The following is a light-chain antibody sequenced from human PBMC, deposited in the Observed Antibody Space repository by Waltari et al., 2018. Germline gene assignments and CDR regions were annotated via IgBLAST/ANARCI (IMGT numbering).Light chain of an antibody. V-gene: IGKV1-33*01. CDR1: QDISNH. CDR3: QQDDSLTLLT. J-gene: IGKJ5*01. CDR2: DVS. Sequence: DIEMTQSPSSLSASVGEKVTITCRASQDISNHLSWFQQKPGKAPKLLIYDVSKLETGVASRFSGGGSRADFTLIINDVQPEDVATYYCQQDDSLTLLTFGQGTRLE.